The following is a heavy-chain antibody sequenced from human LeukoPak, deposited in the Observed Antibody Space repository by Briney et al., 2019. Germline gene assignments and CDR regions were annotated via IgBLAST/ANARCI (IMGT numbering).Heavy chain of an antibody. J-gene: IGHJ4*02. CDR1: GFTFSDYY. V-gene: IGHV3-11*01. D-gene: IGHD3-3*01. CDR3: ARRRHILAY. CDR2: TSSSGATI. Sequence: GGSLRLSCAASGFTFSDYYMIWIRQAPGKGLEWVSYTSSSGATIYYADSVKGRFTISRDNAKNSVYLQMNSLRAEDTAVYYCARRRHILAYWGQGTLVTVSS.